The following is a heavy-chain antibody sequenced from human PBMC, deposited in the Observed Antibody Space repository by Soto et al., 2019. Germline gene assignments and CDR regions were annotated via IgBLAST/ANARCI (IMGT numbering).Heavy chain of an antibody. Sequence: PGGSLRLSCAACGFTFSSYAMHWVRQAPGKGLEWVAVISNDGSNKYYADSVKGRFTSSRDNSKNTLYLQMNSLRSEDTAVYYCARTCLEWLLSGWFDPWGQGTLVTVSS. CDR1: GFTFSSYA. J-gene: IGHJ5*02. D-gene: IGHD3-3*02. CDR3: ARTCLEWLLSGWFDP. V-gene: IGHV3-30-3*01. CDR2: ISNDGSNK.